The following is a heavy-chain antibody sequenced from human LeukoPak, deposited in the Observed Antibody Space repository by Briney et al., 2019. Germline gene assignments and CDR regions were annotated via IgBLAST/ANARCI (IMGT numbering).Heavy chain of an antibody. CDR1: GGSFSGYY. Sequence: PSETLSLTCAVYGGSFSGYYWSWIRQPPGKGLEWIGEINHSGSTNYNPSLKSRVTISVGTSKNQFSLKLSSVTAADTAVYYCARSARRHNWFDPWGQGTLVTVSS. V-gene: IGHV4-34*01. J-gene: IGHJ5*02. CDR2: INHSGST. CDR3: ARSARRHNWFDP.